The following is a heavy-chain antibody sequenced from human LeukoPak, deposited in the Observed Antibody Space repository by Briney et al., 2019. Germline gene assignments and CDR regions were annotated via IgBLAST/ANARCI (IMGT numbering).Heavy chain of an antibody. V-gene: IGHV4-59*01. Sequence: KPSETLSLTCTVSGGSISSYYWSWIRQPPGKGLEWIGYIYYSGSTNYNPSLKSRVTISVDTSKNQFSLKLSSVTAADTAVYYCARSSSGWYGDYYFDYWGQGTLVTVSS. CDR1: GGSISSYY. CDR3: ARSSSGWYGDYYFDY. J-gene: IGHJ4*02. CDR2: IYYSGST. D-gene: IGHD6-19*01.